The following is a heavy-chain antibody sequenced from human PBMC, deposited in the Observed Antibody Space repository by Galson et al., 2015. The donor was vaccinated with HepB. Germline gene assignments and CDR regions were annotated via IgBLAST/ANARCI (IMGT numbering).Heavy chain of an antibody. Sequence: SVKVSCKASGYTFTSYGISWVRQAPGQGLEWMGWISAYNGNTNYAQKLRGRVTMTTDTSTSTAYMELRSLRSGDTAVYYCAREGWGIYCSSTSCPNYYYYYYMDVWGKGTTVTVSS. CDR2: ISAYNGNT. CDR3: AREGWGIYCSSTSCPNYYYYYYMDV. V-gene: IGHV1-18*01. CDR1: GYTFTSYG. D-gene: IGHD2-2*01. J-gene: IGHJ6*03.